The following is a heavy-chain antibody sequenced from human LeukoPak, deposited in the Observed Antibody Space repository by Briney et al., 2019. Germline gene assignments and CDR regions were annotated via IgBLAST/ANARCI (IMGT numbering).Heavy chain of an antibody. CDR2: IKHGGST. Sequence: SQTLSLTFAVYGGSFIGYYCSWIRHPPGKWLEWSGEIKHGGSTNYKPYLKSRVTISVATSKKQFSLKLSSVTAADTAVYYCARAPRRITMIVVVTPYYYGMDVWGQGTTVTVSS. CDR3: ARAPRRITMIVVVTPYYYGMDV. J-gene: IGHJ6*01. V-gene: IGHV4-34*01. D-gene: IGHD3-22*01. CDR1: GGSFIGYY.